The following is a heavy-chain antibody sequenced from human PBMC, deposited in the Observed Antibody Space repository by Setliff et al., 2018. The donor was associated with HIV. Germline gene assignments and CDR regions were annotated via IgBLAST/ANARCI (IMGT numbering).Heavy chain of an antibody. V-gene: IGHV3-53*01. CDR1: GFNVRGSY. CDR2: IYRDDET. CDR3: TADSRESPNLDY. Sequence: GSLRLSCGVWGFNVRGSYMSWVRQAPGKGLEWIAAIYRDDETYYADSVKGRFTISRDNSKNTMFLELNSLRAEDTAIYYCTADSRESPNLDYWGQGTPVTVSS. J-gene: IGHJ4*02. D-gene: IGHD3-22*01.